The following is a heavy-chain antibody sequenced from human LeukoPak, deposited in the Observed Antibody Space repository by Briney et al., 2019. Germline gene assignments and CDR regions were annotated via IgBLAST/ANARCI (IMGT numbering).Heavy chain of an antibody. J-gene: IGHJ4*02. D-gene: IGHD5-12*01. CDR3: ARASLIGYSGYEYYFDY. Sequence: SETLSLTCTVSGGSISSNYWSWIRQPPGKGLECIGYIYYSGSTNYNPSLKSRVTISVDTSKNQFSLKLSSVTAADTAVYYCARASLIGYSGYEYYFDYWGQGTLVTVS. CDR1: GGSISSNY. V-gene: IGHV4-59*01. CDR2: IYYSGST.